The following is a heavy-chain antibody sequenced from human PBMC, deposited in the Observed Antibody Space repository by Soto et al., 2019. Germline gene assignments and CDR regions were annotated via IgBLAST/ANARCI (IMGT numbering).Heavy chain of an antibody. CDR2: IKTDGSEE. CDR1: GYSVSSGYY. CDR3: ATYHDSDWETYRFRH. V-gene: IGHV3-7*01. J-gene: IGHJ4*02. Sequence: PSETLSLTCAVSGYSVSSGYYWGWLRQPPGKGLEWVANIKTDGSEEYYADSVEGRFTISRDNTKNSLYLQMNSLRADDTAMYYCATYHDSDWETYRFRHWGQGTLVTVSS. D-gene: IGHD3-16*02.